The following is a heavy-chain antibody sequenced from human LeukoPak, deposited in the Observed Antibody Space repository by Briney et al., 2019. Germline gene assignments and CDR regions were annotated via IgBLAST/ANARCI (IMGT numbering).Heavy chain of an antibody. CDR2: INPNSGGT. CDR1: GYTFTGYY. CDR3: ATLYSYGYFDY. D-gene: IGHD5-18*01. V-gene: IGHV1-2*06. J-gene: IGHJ4*02. Sequence: VASVKLSCKASGYTFTGYYMHWVRQAPGQGLEWMGRINPNSGGTNYAQKFQGRFTMTRDTSISTAYMELSRLTSDDTAVYYCATLYSYGYFDYWGQGTLVTVSS.